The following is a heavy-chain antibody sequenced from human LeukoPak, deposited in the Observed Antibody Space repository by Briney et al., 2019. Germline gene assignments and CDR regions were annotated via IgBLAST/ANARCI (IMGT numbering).Heavy chain of an antibody. CDR2: ISVYNGNT. J-gene: IGHJ3*02. Sequence: ASVKVSCKASGYTFSNYGISWVRQAPGQGLEWMGWISVYNGNTNYAQKVQGRVTMTTDTSTNTAYMELRSLRSDGTAVYYCARDRRYFDWLLSIRDAFDIWGQGTMVTVSS. CDR1: GYTFSNYG. CDR3: ARDRRYFDWLLSIRDAFDI. D-gene: IGHD3-9*01. V-gene: IGHV1-18*01.